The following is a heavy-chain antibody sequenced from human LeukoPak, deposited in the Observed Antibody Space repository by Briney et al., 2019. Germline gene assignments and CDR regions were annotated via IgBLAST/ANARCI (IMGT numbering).Heavy chain of an antibody. J-gene: IGHJ4*02. V-gene: IGHV3-21*01. CDR1: GFTFSSYS. CDR2: ISSSSSYI. D-gene: IGHD2-15*01. CDR3: ARDTTLGYCSGGSCYSVVCDY. Sequence: GALRLSCAASGFTFSSYSMNWVRQAPGKGLEWVSSISSSSSYIYYADSVKGRFTISRDNAKNSLYLQMNSLRAEDTAVYYCARDTTLGYCSGGSCYSVVCDYWGQGTLVTVSS.